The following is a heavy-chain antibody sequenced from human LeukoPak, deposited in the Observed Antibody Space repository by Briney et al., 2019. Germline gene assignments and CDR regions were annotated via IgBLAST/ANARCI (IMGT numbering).Heavy chain of an antibody. V-gene: IGHV4-39*07. Sequence: KPSETLSLTCTVSGGSINSSGYYWGWIRQPPGKGLEWIGEINHSGSTNYNPSLKSRVTISVDTSKNQFSLKLSSVTAADTAVYYCASIGSTSYLGHSSYYYMDVWGKGTTVTVSS. D-gene: IGHD2-2*01. J-gene: IGHJ6*03. CDR3: ASIGSTSYLGHSSYYYMDV. CDR2: INHSGST. CDR1: GGSINSSGYY.